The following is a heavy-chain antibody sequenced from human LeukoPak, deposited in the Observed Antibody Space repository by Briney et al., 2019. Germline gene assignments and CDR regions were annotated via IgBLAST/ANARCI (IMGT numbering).Heavy chain of an antibody. CDR2: ISHDGTT. J-gene: IGHJ4*02. CDR1: GGSIDITNY. Sequence: SETLSLTCGVSGGSIDITNYWGWVRQAPGKGLEWIGEISHDGTTNHNPSLRSRVAISLDRANNQFSLSLTSVTAADTAVYYCTREDRPFCPFAYWGQGVLVTVSS. CDR3: TREDRPFCPFAY. V-gene: IGHV4-4*02. D-gene: IGHD3-22*01.